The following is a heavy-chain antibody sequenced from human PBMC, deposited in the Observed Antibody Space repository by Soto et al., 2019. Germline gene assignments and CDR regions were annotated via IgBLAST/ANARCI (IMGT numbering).Heavy chain of an antibody. CDR3: TRAKHYDILTGYLGGMDV. J-gene: IGHJ6*02. Sequence: PGGSLRLSCAASGFTFTRYSMNWVRQAPGKGLEWVGFIRSKAYGGTTEYAASVKGRFTISRDDSKSIAYLQMNSLKTEDTAVYYCTRAKHYDILTGYLGGMDVWGQGTTVTVSS. CDR2: IRSKAYGGTT. CDR1: GFTFTRYS. D-gene: IGHD3-9*01. V-gene: IGHV3-49*04.